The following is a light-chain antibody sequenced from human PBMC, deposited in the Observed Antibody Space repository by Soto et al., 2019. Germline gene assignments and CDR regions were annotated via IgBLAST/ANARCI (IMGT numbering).Light chain of an antibody. J-gene: IGLJ3*02. CDR1: SPNIGSIS. V-gene: IGLV1-44*01. Sequence: QSVLTQPPSASGTPGQRVTISCSGSSPNIGSISVNWYQQLPGRAPKLLIYSHNQRPSGVPDRFSGSRSGTSASLAISGLQSEDEADYYCATWDDSLNGVVFGGGTKLTVL. CDR3: ATWDDSLNGVV. CDR2: SHN.